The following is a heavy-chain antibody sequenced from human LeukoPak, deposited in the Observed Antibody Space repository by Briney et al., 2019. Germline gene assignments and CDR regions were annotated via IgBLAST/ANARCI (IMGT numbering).Heavy chain of an antibody. CDR1: GFTFSSYG. D-gene: IGHD1-14*01. J-gene: IGHJ4*02. CDR3: AKDGRVRLGTNPFDY. CDR2: ISYDGSNK. V-gene: IGHV3-30*18. Sequence: PGRSLRLSCAASGFTFSSYGMHWVRQAPGKGLEWVAVISYDGSNKYYADSVKGRFTISRDNSKNTLYPQMNSLRAEDTAVYYCAKDGRVRLGTNPFDYWGQGTLVTVSS.